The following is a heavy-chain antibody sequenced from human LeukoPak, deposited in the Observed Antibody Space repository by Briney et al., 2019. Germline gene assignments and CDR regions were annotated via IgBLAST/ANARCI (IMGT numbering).Heavy chain of an antibody. CDR1: GFTFSSYS. Sequence: GGSLRLSCAASGFTFSSYSMNWVRQAPGKGLEWVSSISSSSSYIYYADSVKGRFTISRDNAKNSLYLQMNSLRVEDTAVYYCARENSGYDYFDYWGQGTLVTVSS. V-gene: IGHV3-21*01. J-gene: IGHJ4*02. D-gene: IGHD5-12*01. CDR2: ISSSSSYI. CDR3: ARENSGYDYFDY.